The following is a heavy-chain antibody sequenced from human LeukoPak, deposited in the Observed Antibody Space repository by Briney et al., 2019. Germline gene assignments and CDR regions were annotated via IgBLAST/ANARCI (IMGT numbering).Heavy chain of an antibody. J-gene: IGHJ4*02. Sequence: GGSLRLSCAASGFTFSNYGMGWVRQAPGKGLEWVSVMYSGGTTYYADSVKGRFTISRDNSKNMLYLQMNSLRAEDTAVYYCARDLLRGFDYWGQGTLVTVSS. CDR1: GFTFSNYG. V-gene: IGHV3-53*01. CDR2: MYSGGTT. CDR3: ARDLLRGFDY. D-gene: IGHD2-15*01.